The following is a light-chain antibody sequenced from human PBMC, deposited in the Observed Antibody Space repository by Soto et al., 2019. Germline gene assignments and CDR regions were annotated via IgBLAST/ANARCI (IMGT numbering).Light chain of an antibody. CDR1: SSDGCGYNH. V-gene: IGLV2-14*01. J-gene: IGLJ1*01. CDR2: AVS. CDR3: CSYTVSCTYV. Sequence: QSVLTQPASVSRSPGQSITISCTGTSSDGCGYNHVSWYQHHPGKAAKLMIYAVSIRPSGVSNRFSVSKSGNTATLTISGLQAEDESDYCCCSYTVSCTYVFCTGTKVAVL.